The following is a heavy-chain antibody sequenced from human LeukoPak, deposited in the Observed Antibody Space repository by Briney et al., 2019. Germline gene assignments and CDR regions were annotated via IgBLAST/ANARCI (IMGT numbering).Heavy chain of an antibody. V-gene: IGHV3-66*01. D-gene: IGHD1-26*01. CDR1: GFTVSTNY. Sequence: GGSLRLSCAASGFTVSTNYMSWVRQAPGKGLEWVSVIYSGDNTYYADSVKGRFTISRDISKNTLYLQMNSLRAEDTAVYYCTTDLGEPQPDYWGQGTLVTVSS. CDR2: IYSGDNT. CDR3: TTDLGEPQPDY. J-gene: IGHJ4*02.